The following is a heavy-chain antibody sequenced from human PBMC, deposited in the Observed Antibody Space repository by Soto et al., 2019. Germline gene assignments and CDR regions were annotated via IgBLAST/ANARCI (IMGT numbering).Heavy chain of an antibody. CDR2: INAGNGNT. CDR3: AREAAVYDILTGPLGY. Sequence: GASVKVSCKASGYTFTSYAMHWVRQAPGQRLEWMGWINAGNGNTKYSQKFQGRVTITRDTSASTAYMELSSLRSEDTAVYYCAREAAVYDILTGPLGYWGQGTLVSVSS. V-gene: IGHV1-3*01. D-gene: IGHD3-9*01. J-gene: IGHJ4*02. CDR1: GYTFTSYA.